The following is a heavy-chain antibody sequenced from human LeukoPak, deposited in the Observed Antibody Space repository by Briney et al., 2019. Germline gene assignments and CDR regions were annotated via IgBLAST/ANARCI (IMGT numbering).Heavy chain of an antibody. CDR3: ARDWGSFDY. D-gene: IGHD3-16*01. J-gene: IGHJ4*02. CDR2: INHSGST. CDR1: GGSFSGYY. Sequence: SETLSLTCAVYGGSFSGYYWSWIRQPPGKGLEWIGEINHSGSTNYNPSLKSRVTISVDTSKNQFALNLSSVTAADTAVYYCARDWGSFDYWGQGTLVTVSS. V-gene: IGHV4-34*01.